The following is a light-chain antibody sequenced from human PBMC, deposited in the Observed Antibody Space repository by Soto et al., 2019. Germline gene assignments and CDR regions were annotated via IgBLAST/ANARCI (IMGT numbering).Light chain of an antibody. CDR2: GAS. CDR1: QSVATN. Sequence: ETVLTQSPGPLALSPGERATLSCRASQSVATNLAWYQQKPGQPPRLLIYGASTRATGIPARFSGSVSGTEFTLTIYDLQSPDFAVYYGQQYERWPPLTFGGGTKVDIK. CDR3: QQYERWPPLT. V-gene: IGKV3-15*01. J-gene: IGKJ4*01.